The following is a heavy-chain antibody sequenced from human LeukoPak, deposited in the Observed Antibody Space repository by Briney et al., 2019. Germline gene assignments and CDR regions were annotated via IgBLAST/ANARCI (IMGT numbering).Heavy chain of an antibody. CDR2: ISNVGTYI. J-gene: IGHJ5*02. V-gene: IGHV3-74*01. Sequence: GGSLRLSCAASGFTFSSSWMPWVRQAPGKGLVWVSRISNVGTYINYADSVKGRFTISRDNAKNTLYLQMSSLRAEDTAMYYCTSGRVWFDPWGQGTQVTVSS. CDR1: GFTFSSSW. CDR3: TSGRVWFDP.